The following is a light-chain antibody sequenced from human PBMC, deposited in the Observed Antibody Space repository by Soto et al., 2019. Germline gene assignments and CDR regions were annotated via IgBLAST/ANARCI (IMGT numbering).Light chain of an antibody. V-gene: IGKV3-15*01. CDR3: QQYDSWPPYT. CDR1: QSVASN. J-gene: IGKJ2*01. Sequence: EIVMTQSPAALSVYPGERATLSCRASQSVASNLAWYQQKPGQAPGLLIYGASTRATGVPARFSGSGSGTEFTLTINSLQSEDFAVYYCQQYDSWPPYTFGQGTK. CDR2: GAS.